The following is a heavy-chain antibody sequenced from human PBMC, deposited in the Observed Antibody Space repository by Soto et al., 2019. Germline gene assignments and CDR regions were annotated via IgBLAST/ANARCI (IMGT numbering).Heavy chain of an antibody. CDR1: GFTFSGSA. J-gene: IGHJ4*02. CDR2: IRSKANSDAT. V-gene: IGHV3-73*02. D-gene: IGHD3-9*01. CDR3: TTPSINYDILTDYFNY. Sequence: EVQLVESGGGLVQPGGSLKLSCAASGFTFSGSAMHWVRQAPGKGLKWVGRIRSKANSDATVYAASVKGRFTISRDDSKNTAYLQMNSLKTEDTAVYYCTTPSINYDILTDYFNYWGQGSLVTVSS.